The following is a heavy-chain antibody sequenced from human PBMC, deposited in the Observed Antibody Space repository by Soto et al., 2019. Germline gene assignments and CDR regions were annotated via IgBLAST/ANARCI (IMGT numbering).Heavy chain of an antibody. Sequence: SETLSLTCNVSGGSISSSSYYWVWIRQPPGKGLEWIASIYYSGHTYYNPSLKSRVTISVDTSKNQFSLKLSSVTAADTAVYYCAMSLWFGNTPNWFDPWGQGTLVTVSS. V-gene: IGHV4-39*01. J-gene: IGHJ5*02. CDR3: AMSLWFGNTPNWFDP. D-gene: IGHD3-10*01. CDR1: GGSISSSSYY. CDR2: IYYSGHT.